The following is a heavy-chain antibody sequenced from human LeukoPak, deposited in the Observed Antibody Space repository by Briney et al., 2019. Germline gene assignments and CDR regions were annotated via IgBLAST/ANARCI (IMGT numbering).Heavy chain of an antibody. CDR1: GFTFSNAW. V-gene: IGHV3-15*01. CDR3: TTEAYYYDSRDYFDY. D-gene: IGHD3-22*01. J-gene: IGHJ4*02. Sequence: GGSLRLSCAASGFTFSNAWMSWVRQAPGKGLECVGRIKSKTDGGTTDYAAPVKGRFTISRDDSKNTLYLQMNSLKTEDTAVYYCTTEAYYYDSRDYFDYWGQGTLVTVSS. CDR2: IKSKTDGGTT.